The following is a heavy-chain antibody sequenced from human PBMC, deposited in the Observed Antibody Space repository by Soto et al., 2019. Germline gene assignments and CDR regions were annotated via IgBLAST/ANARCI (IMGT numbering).Heavy chain of an antibody. V-gene: IGHV3-7*01. CDR3: LTWSHDVLTGPDGYGMDV. CDR2: IKKDGTTK. CDR1: GFTLSNYW. J-gene: IGHJ6*02. Sequence: XGSLRLSCAASGFTLSNYWISWVRQAPGKGLDWVAYIKKDGTTKDYVDSVRGRFTVSRDNAKNSLYLQMNSLRAEDTAVYYCLTWSHDVLTGPDGYGMDVWGQGTTVTVSS. D-gene: IGHD3-9*01.